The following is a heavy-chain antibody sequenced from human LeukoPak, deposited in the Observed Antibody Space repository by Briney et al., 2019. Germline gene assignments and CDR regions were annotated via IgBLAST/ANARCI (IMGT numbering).Heavy chain of an antibody. V-gene: IGHV4-30-2*01. J-gene: IGHJ4*02. Sequence: SETLSLTCAVSGGSISSGGYSWSWIRQPPGKGLEWVGYIYHSGSTYYNPSLKSRVTMSVDRSENQFSLKLSSVTAADTAVYYCARVLSGSYIEIDYWGQGTLVTVPS. CDR3: ARVLSGSYIEIDY. D-gene: IGHD3-10*01. CDR1: GGSISSGGYS. CDR2: IYHSGST.